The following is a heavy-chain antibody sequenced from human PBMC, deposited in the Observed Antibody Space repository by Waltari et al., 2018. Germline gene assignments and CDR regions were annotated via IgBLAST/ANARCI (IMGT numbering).Heavy chain of an antibody. V-gene: IGHV4-59*01. D-gene: IGHD1-1*01. CDR1: GGSISSYY. CDR3: ARTRGKLDYFDY. Sequence: QVQLQESGPGLVKPSETLSLTCTVSGGSISSYYWSWIRQPPGKGLEWIGYIYYSGRTNYNPSLKSRVTISVDTSKNQFSLKLSSVTAADTAVYYCARTRGKLDYFDYWGQGTLVTVSS. J-gene: IGHJ4*02. CDR2: IYYSGRT.